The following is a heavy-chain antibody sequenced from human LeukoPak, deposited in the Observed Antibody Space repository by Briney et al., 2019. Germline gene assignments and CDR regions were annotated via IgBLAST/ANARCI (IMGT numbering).Heavy chain of an antibody. Sequence: GRSLRLSCTASGFTFGDYAMSWFRQAPGKGLEWVGFIRSKAYGGTTEYAASVKGRFTISRDDSKSIAYLQMNSLKTEDTAVYYCTREPRRWELLSYFDYWGQGTLVTVSS. CDR1: GFTFGDYA. V-gene: IGHV3-49*03. J-gene: IGHJ4*02. CDR2: IRSKAYGGTT. CDR3: TREPRRWELLSYFDY. D-gene: IGHD1-26*01.